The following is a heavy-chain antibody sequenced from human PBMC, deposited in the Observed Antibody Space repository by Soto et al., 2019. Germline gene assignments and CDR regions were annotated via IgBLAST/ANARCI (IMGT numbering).Heavy chain of an antibody. CDR2: ISAYNGNT. CDR1: GYTFTTYG. J-gene: IGHJ4*02. D-gene: IGHD1-26*01. CDR3: ARGRWEALVH. V-gene: IGHV1-18*01. Sequence: QVQLVQSGAEVKRPGASVKVSCKASGYTFTTYGITWVRQAPGQGLEWMGWISAYNGNTNYAQKPQDRVTTTTDSSTSTAYMELRSLRSNDTAVYYCARGRWEALVHWGQGTLVTVSS.